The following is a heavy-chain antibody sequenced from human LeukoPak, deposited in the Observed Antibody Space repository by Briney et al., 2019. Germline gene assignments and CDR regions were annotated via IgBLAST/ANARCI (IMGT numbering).Heavy chain of an antibody. D-gene: IGHD6-6*01. Sequence: PGGSLRLSCAASGFTFSSYSMNWVRQAPGKGLEWVSSISSSSGYIDYADSVKGRFTISRDNAKNSLYLQMNSLRAEDTAVYYCARGESIAAPPATDDYWGQGTLVTVSS. J-gene: IGHJ4*02. V-gene: IGHV3-21*01. CDR3: ARGESIAAPPATDDY. CDR1: GFTFSSYS. CDR2: ISSSSGYI.